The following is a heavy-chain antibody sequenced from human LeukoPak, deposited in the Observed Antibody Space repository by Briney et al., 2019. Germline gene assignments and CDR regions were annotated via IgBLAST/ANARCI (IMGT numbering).Heavy chain of an antibody. V-gene: IGHV3-48*03. D-gene: IGHD6-19*01. CDR2: ISSSGSTI. J-gene: IGHJ4*02. CDR1: GFTFSSYE. CDR3: AREPSGWRSRPVDY. Sequence: GGSLRLSCAASGFTFSSYEMNWVRQAPGKGLEWVSYISSSGSTIYYADSVKGRFTVSRDNAKNSLYLQMNSLRAEDTAVYYCAREPSGWRSRPVDYWGQGTLVTVSS.